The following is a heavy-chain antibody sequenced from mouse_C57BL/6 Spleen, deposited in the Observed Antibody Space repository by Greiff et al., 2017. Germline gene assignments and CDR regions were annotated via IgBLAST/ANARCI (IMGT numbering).Heavy chain of an antibody. D-gene: IGHD1-1*01. CDR2: IDPSDSYT. CDR1: GYTFTSYW. J-gene: IGHJ2*01. CDR3: ARGGHYYGSSGYYFDY. Sequence: QVQLQQPGAELVKPGASVKLSCKASGYTFTSYWMQWVKQRPGQGLEWIGEIDPSDSYTNYNQKFKGKATLTVDTSSSTAYMQLSSLTSEDSAVYYCARGGHYYGSSGYYFDYWGQGTTLTVSS. V-gene: IGHV1-50*01.